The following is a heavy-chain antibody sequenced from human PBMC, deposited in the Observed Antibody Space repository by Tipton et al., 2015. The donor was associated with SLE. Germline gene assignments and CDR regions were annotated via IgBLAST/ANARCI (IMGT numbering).Heavy chain of an antibody. J-gene: IGHJ4*02. D-gene: IGHD5-24*01. V-gene: IGHV4-61*01. Sequence: TLSLTCTVSGGSIGSGSYYWSWIRQPPGKGLEWIGYIHYSGSTDYNPSLKSRVTISVDTSKNQFSLKLTSVTAADTAVYYCARWIVGLGYNLGYYFDSWGQGTLVTVSS. CDR1: GGSIGSGSYY. CDR2: IHYSGST. CDR3: ARWIVGLGYNLGYYFDS.